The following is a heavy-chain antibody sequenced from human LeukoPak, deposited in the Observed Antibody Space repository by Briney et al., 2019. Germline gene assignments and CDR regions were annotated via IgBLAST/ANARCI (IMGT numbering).Heavy chain of an antibody. CDR3: ARAMGRGELSSDSYFFDY. CDR2: VYSSGST. J-gene: IGHJ4*02. CDR1: GGSISSFS. V-gene: IGHV4-4*07. D-gene: IGHD3-16*02. Sequence: PSETLSLTCTVSGGSISSFSWSWIRQPAGKGLEWIGRVYSSGSTNYNPSLKSRVTMSVDTSKNQFSLKLTSVTAADTAVYYCARAMGRGELSSDSYFFDYWGQGTLVTVSS.